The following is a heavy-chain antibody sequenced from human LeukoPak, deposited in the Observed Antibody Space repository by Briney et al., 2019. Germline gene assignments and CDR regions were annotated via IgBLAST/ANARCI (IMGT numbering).Heavy chain of an antibody. D-gene: IGHD1-26*01. Sequence: PSETLSLTCAVYGGSFSGYYWSWIRQPPGKGLEWIGEINHSGSTNYNPSLKSRVTISVDTSKNQFSLKLSSVTAADTAVYYCAREGGSYLVRWFDPWGQGTLVTVSS. CDR2: INHSGST. V-gene: IGHV4-34*01. CDR1: GGSFSGYY. CDR3: AREGGSYLVRWFDP. J-gene: IGHJ5*02.